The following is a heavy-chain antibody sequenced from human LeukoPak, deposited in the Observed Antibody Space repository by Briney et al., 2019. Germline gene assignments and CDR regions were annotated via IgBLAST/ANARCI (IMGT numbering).Heavy chain of an antibody. CDR3: ARDDYGMDV. Sequence: SQTLSLTCTVSGGSISSGSYYWSRIRQPAGKGLEWIGRIYTSGSTNYNLSLKSRVTISVDTSKNQFSLKLSSVTAADTAVYYCARDDYGMDVWGQGTTVTVSS. V-gene: IGHV4-61*02. CDR1: GGSISSGSYY. CDR2: IYTSGST. J-gene: IGHJ6*02.